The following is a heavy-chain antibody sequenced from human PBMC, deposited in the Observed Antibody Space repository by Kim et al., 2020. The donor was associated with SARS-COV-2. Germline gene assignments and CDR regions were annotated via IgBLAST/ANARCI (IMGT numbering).Heavy chain of an antibody. CDR2: IYYSGST. J-gene: IGHJ3*02. CDR1: GGSISSSSYY. Sequence: SETLSLTCTVSGGSISSSSYYWGWIRQPPGKGLEWIGSIYYSGSTYYNPSLKSRVTISVDTSKNQFSLKLSSVTAADTAVYYCARLDTLNYYGSGNAFDIWGQGTMVTVSS. D-gene: IGHD3-10*01. V-gene: IGHV4-39*01. CDR3: ARLDTLNYYGSGNAFDI.